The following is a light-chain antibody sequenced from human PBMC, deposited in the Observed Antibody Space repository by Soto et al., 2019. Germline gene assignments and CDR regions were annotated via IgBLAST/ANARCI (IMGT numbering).Light chain of an antibody. V-gene: IGKV1-9*01. Sequence: QLTQSPSSLSSSFGDRVTITCGASQGISSYLAWYQQKPGKAPKVLIYAASTLQSGVPSRFSGSVSGTDFTLTISSLQPEDGSTYYCQQSESLPLTFGQGTRLEIK. J-gene: IGKJ5*01. CDR3: QQSESLPLT. CDR1: QGISSY. CDR2: AAS.